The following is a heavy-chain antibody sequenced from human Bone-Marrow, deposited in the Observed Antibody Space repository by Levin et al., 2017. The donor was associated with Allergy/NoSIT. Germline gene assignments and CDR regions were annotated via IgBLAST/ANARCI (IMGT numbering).Heavy chain of an antibody. D-gene: IGHD3-10*01. CDR2: INFRGST. CDR3: ARLGGSGSFSYHYFDS. CDR1: GASVTSATHY. J-gene: IGHJ4*01. V-gene: IGHV4-39*01. Sequence: SETLSLTCSVSGASVTSATHYWAWIRQAPGKGLEWIATINFRGSTLYDPSLKSRVTISLDTSKSRFSLKLTSGTAAETAVYYCARLGGSGSFSYHYFDSWGHGTLVTVSS.